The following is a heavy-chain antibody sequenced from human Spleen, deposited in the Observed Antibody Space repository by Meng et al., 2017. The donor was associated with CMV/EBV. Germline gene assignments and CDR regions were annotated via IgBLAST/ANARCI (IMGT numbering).Heavy chain of an antibody. CDR1: GDSVSSDSAA. Sequence: LRLSCAISGDSVSSDSAAWNWIRQSPSRGLEWLGRTYYRSKWYNDYAVSVEGRITINPDISKNQFSLQLNSVTPEDTAVYYCARGPRARYFYYGMDVWGQGTTVTVSS. V-gene: IGHV6-1*01. J-gene: IGHJ6*02. CDR2: TYYRSKWYN. CDR3: ARGPRARYFYYGMDV.